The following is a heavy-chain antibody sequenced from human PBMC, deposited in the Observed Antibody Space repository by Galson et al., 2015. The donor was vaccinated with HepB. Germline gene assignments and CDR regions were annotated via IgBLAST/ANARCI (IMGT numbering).Heavy chain of an antibody. Sequence: SGAEVKKPGESLKISCKGSGYSFTSYWIGWVRQMPGKGLEWMGIIYPGDSDTRYSPSFQGQVTISADKSISTAYLQWSSLKASDTAMYYCARHPAYYDSSGYPGAFDIWGQGTMVTVSS. D-gene: IGHD3-22*01. J-gene: IGHJ3*02. CDR3: ARHPAYYDSSGYPGAFDI. V-gene: IGHV5-51*01. CDR2: IYPGDSDT. CDR1: GYSFTSYW.